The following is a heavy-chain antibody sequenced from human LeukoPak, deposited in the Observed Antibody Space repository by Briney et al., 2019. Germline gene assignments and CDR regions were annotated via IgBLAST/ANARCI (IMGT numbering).Heavy chain of an antibody. J-gene: IGHJ4*02. V-gene: IGHV3-7*01. D-gene: IGHD1-7*01. CDR3: ARDRRITGTRPFDY. CDR1: GFTFSSYW. CDR2: IRQDGREK. Sequence: GGSLRLSCAASGFTFSSYWMSSVRQAPGKGLEWVANIRQDGREKYYVGFVKGGFTIYRDNAKNSLYLQMNGLRAEDTAVYYCARDRRITGTRPFDYWGQGTLVTVSS.